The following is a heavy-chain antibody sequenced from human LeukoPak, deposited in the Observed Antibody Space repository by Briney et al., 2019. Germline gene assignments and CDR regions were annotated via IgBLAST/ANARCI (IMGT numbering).Heavy chain of an antibody. V-gene: IGHV3-23*01. CDR2: ISGSGGST. D-gene: IGHD1-1*01. Sequence: PGGSLRLSCAASGFTFSSYAMSWVRQAPGKGLEWASAISGSGGSTYYADSVKGRFIISRDNSKNTLYLQMNSLRAEDTAVYYCARDHDRVNWFDYWGQGTLVTVSS. CDR1: GFTFSSYA. CDR3: ARDHDRVNWFDY. J-gene: IGHJ4*02.